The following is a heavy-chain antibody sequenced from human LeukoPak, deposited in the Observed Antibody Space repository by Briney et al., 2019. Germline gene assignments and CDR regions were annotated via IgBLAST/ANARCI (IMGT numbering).Heavy chain of an antibody. CDR3: AKFSPQDIVVVVAATGRDY. Sequence: SGGSLRLSCAASGFTFSSYAMSWVRQAPGKGLEWVSGITGCGGSAYYADSVKGRFTISRDNSKNTLYLQMNSLRAEDTAVYYCAKFSPQDIVVVVAATGRDYWGQGTLVTVSS. V-gene: IGHV3-23*01. CDR2: ITGCGGSA. D-gene: IGHD2-15*01. J-gene: IGHJ4*02. CDR1: GFTFSSYA.